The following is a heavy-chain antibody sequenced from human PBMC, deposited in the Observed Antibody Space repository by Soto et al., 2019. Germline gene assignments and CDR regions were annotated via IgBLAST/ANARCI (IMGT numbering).Heavy chain of an antibody. Sequence: SETLSLTCAFYVVSFSGYYWSCIRHPPGKWLEWIGEINHSGSTNYNPSLKSRVTISVDTSKNQFSLKLSSVTAAETAVYYCARGIGSGSYLSTKYYSYYGMDVWGQGTTVTVSS. CDR1: VVSFSGYY. CDR2: INHSGST. J-gene: IGHJ6*01. D-gene: IGHD3-10*01. CDR3: ARGIGSGSYLSTKYYSYYGMDV. V-gene: IGHV4-34*01.